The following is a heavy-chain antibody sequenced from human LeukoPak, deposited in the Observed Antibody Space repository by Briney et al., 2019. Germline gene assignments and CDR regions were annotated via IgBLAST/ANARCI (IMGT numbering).Heavy chain of an antibody. CDR3: ARQTGSGLFILP. V-gene: IGHV4-59*08. J-gene: IGHJ4*02. D-gene: IGHD3/OR15-3a*01. CDR2: IYYSGST. CDR1: GGSFSGSY. Sequence: SETLSLTCAVYGGSFSGSYWSWIRQPPGKGLEWIGYIYYSGSTNYNPSLKSRVTISVDTSKNQFSLKVTSVTAADTAMYYCARQTGSGLFILPGGQGTLVTVSS.